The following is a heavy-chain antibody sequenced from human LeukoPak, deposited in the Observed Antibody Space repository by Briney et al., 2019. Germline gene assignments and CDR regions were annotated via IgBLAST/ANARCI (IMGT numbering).Heavy chain of an antibody. CDR1: GFTFSTYW. CDR3: ARARYDSSGYYPLGDY. D-gene: IGHD3-22*01. V-gene: IGHV3-21*01. CDR2: ITISSNYI. J-gene: IGHJ4*02. Sequence: GGSLRLSCAASGFTFSTYWMSWVRQAPGKGLEWVSLITISSNYIYYADSVKGRFTISRDNAKNSLYLEMNSLRAEDTAVYYCARARYDSSGYYPLGDYWGQGTLVTVSS.